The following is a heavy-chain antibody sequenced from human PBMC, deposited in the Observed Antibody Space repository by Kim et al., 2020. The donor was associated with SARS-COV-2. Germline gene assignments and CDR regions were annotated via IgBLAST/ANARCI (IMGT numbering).Heavy chain of an antibody. Sequence: GGSLRLSCIASGFTFGDYAMHWVRQAPGKGLEWVSGISWNRGTIGYADSVKGRFTISRDKAKNSLYLQMNSLRAEDTALYYCVKDKYRSSSFHFEYWGQGTLVTVSS. CDR1: GFTFGDYA. CDR2: ISWNRGTI. CDR3: VKDKYRSSSFHFEY. J-gene: IGHJ4*02. D-gene: IGHD6-6*01. V-gene: IGHV3-9*01.